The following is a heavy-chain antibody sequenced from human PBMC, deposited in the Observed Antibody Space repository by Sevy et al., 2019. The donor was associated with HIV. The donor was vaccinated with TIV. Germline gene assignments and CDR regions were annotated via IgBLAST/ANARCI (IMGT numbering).Heavy chain of an antibody. CDR3: ATTREYYQGKSGYFDY. CDR1: GYNLTQLS. J-gene: IGHJ4*02. Sequence: ASVKVSCKVSGYNLTQLSMHWVRQAPGKGLEWMGSFDPEDGERIYAQKFQGRITMTEDTSTDTAYMDLSSLKSDDTAVYYCATTREYYQGKSGYFDYWGQGALVTVSS. CDR2: FDPEDGER. D-gene: IGHD2-15*01. V-gene: IGHV1-24*01.